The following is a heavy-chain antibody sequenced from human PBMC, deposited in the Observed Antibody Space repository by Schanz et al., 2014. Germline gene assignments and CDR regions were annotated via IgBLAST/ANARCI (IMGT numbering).Heavy chain of an antibody. CDR3: ARELLPPYGYYYMDV. V-gene: IGHV3-66*02. Sequence: VQLLESGGGVVQPGRSLRLSCAASGFTVSSNYMSWVRQAPGKGLEWVSLIYSNGSTYYADSVKGRFIISRDNSKNTLCLQMNSLRAEDTAVYYCARELLPPYGYYYMDVWGKGTTVNVSS. J-gene: IGHJ6*03. CDR1: GFTVSSNY. D-gene: IGHD1-7*01. CDR2: IYSNGST.